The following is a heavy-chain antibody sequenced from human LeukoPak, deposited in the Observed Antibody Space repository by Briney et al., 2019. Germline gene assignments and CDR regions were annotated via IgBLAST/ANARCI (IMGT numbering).Heavy chain of an antibody. V-gene: IGHV4-31*03. J-gene: IGHJ4*02. CDR1: GGSISSGGYY. D-gene: IGHD3-22*01. CDR2: IYYSEYT. CDR3: AREVVSMIEVGYFDS. Sequence: SETLSLTCTVSGGSISSGGYYWNWIRPHPGKGLEWIGHIYYSEYTYYNPSLRSRVSISVDTSKNQFSLKLNSVSVADTAVYYCAREVVSMIEVGYFDSWGQGTLVTVSS.